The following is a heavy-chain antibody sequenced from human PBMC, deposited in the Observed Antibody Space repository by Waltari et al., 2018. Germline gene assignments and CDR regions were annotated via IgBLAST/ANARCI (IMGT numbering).Heavy chain of an antibody. CDR3: ARTYYYDSSGYYLRY. V-gene: IGHV4-39*07. D-gene: IGHD3-22*01. CDR2: LYYSGSH. CDR1: GGSISSSSYY. J-gene: IGHJ4*02. Sequence: QLQLQESGPGLVKPSETLSLTCTVSGGSISSSSYYWGWIRQPPGKGLEWIGILYYSGSHYYNPSLKSRVTISVDTSKNQFSRKLSSVTAADTAVYYCARTYYYDSSGYYLRYWGQGTLVTVSS.